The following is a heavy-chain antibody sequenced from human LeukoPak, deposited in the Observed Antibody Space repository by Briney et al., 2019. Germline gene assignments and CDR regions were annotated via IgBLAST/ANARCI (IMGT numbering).Heavy chain of an antibody. D-gene: IGHD6-19*01. CDR3: ASRSSGYSSGWLVFDY. V-gene: IGHV4-39*01. CDR2: IYYSGST. Sequence: PSETLSLTCSVSGGSISNSGYYWGWIRQPPGKGLEWIGSIYYSGSTYYNPSLKSRVTISVDTSKKQFSLKLSSVTAADTAVYYCASRSSGYSSGWLVFDYWGQGTLVTVSS. CDR1: GGSISNSGYY. J-gene: IGHJ4*02.